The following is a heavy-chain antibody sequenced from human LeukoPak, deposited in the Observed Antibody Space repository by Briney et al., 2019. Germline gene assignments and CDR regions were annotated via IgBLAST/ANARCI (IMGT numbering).Heavy chain of an antibody. V-gene: IGHV4-59*01. CDR1: GGSISSYY. CDR3: ARDRSEGFDP. Sequence: TSETLSLTCTVSGGSISSYYWSWIRQPPGKGLEWIGYIYYSGSTNYNPSLKSRVTISVDTTKNQFSLKLSSVTAADTAVYYCARDRSEGFDPWGQGTLVTVSS. J-gene: IGHJ5*02. CDR2: IYYSGST.